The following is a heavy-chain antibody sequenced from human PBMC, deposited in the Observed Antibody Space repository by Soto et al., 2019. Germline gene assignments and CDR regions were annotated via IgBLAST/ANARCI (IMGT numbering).Heavy chain of an antibody. CDR2: ISYDGSNK. D-gene: IGHD3-16*01. V-gene: IGHV3-30*03. Sequence: QVQLVESGGGVVQPGRSLRLSCAASGFTFSSYGMHWVRQAPGKGLEWVAVISYDGSNKYYADSVKGRFTISRDNSKNTLYLQMNSLRADDTAVYYCASLGGRSGSEHFDYWGQGTLVTVSS. CDR1: GFTFSSYG. J-gene: IGHJ4*02. CDR3: ASLGGRSGSEHFDY.